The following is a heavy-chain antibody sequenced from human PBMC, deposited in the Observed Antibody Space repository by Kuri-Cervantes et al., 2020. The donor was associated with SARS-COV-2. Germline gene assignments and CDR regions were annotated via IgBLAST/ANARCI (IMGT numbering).Heavy chain of an antibody. CDR1: GYTFTSYG. V-gene: IGHV1-18*01. CDR2: ISAYNGNT. CDR3: ATEGYSIIIWAFAH. D-gene: IGHD5-18*01. J-gene: IGHJ3*01. Sequence: ASVKVPCKASGYTFTSYGISWVRQAPGQGLEWMGWISAYNGNTNYAQKLQGRVSMSEDTSTDTAYMELSSLSSEDTAVYYCATEGYSIIIWAFAHWGQGTKVTVSS.